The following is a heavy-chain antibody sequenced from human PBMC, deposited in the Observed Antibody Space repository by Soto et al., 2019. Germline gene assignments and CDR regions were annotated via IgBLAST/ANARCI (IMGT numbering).Heavy chain of an antibody. CDR3: ARPRSIAATGSMYFIDY. Sequence: SETLSLTCAVSGGSLSSSSYYWGWIRQPPGKGLEWIGSIYYSGSTYYNPSLKSRVTISVDTSKNQFSLKLSSVTAADTAVYYCARPRSIAATGSMYFIDYWGRGSQVTVSS. CDR1: GGSLSSSSYY. J-gene: IGHJ4*01. D-gene: IGHD6-13*01. V-gene: IGHV4-39*01. CDR2: IYYSGST.